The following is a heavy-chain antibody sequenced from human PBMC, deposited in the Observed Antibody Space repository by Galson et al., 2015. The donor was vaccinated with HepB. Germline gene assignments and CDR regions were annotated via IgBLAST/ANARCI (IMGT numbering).Heavy chain of an antibody. CDR1: GSTFSNYW. V-gene: IGHV3-7*03. Sequence: SLRLSCAGSGSTFSNYWMTWVRQAPGKGLEWVANVNQDGREKYYVDSVKGRFTISRDNAKNSLHLQMNSLRAEDTAMYYCARQGTPTAFDYWGQGTLVTVSS. CDR3: ARQGTPTAFDY. J-gene: IGHJ4*02. D-gene: IGHD1-7*01. CDR2: VNQDGREK.